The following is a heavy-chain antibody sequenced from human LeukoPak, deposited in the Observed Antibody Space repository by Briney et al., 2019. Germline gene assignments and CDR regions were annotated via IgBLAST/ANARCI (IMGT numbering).Heavy chain of an antibody. CDR2: INSDGSST. D-gene: IGHD3-22*01. V-gene: IGHV3-74*01. CDR3: ARGTPLEMDYYDSGGYYNYFDY. CDR1: GFTLSGYW. Sequence: GGSLRLSCAASGFTLSGYWIHWVRQAPGKGLVWVSRINSDGSSTSYADSVKGRFTISRDNAKNTLYLQMNSLRAEDTAVYYCARGTPLEMDYYDSGGYYNYFDYWGQGTLVTVSS. J-gene: IGHJ4*02.